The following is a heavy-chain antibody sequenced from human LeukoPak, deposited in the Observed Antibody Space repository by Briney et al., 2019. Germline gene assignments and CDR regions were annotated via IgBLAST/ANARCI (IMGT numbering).Heavy chain of an antibody. V-gene: IGHV3-48*03. CDR1: GFTFSSYE. CDR3: ARDRYSSSPYYYYYYMDV. J-gene: IGHJ6*03. CDR2: ISSSGSTI. D-gene: IGHD6-6*01. Sequence: GGSLRLSCAASGFTFSSYEMNWVRQAPGKGPEWVSYISSSGSTIYYADSVKGRFTISRDNAKNSLYLQMNSLRAEDTAVYYCARDRYSSSPYYYYYYMDVWGRGTTVTVSS.